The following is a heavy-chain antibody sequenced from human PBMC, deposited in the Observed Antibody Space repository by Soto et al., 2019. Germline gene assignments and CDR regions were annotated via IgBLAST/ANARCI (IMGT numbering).Heavy chain of an antibody. J-gene: IGHJ4*02. Sequence: QVHLVQSGAEVKHPGASMKVSCEASGYIFTGYYMHWVRQTPGQGLQWMGWINPNTGFTHYAQNFQGRVTMTSDTSISTAYMEVSSLTPDDAAEYYCVRGNTVVVAAATPAVNDFDSWGQGTLLTVSS. CDR3: VRGNTVVVAAATPAVNDFDS. D-gene: IGHD2-15*01. CDR1: GYIFTGYY. CDR2: INPNTGFT. V-gene: IGHV1-2*02.